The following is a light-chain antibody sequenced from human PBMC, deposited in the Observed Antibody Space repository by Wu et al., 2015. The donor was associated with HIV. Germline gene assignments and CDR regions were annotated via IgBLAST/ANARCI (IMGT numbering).Light chain of an antibody. Sequence: EIVLTQSPATLSLSPGEGATLSCRASQSIGSSLGWYQQKPGQAPRLLIYDAYYRATGIPARFTGSGSGTHFTLTISSLEPEDFAVYYCQQRSNWPPLYSFGQGTKLEIK. CDR3: QQRSNWPPLYS. V-gene: IGKV3-11*01. J-gene: IGKJ2*03. CDR1: QSIGSS. CDR2: DAY.